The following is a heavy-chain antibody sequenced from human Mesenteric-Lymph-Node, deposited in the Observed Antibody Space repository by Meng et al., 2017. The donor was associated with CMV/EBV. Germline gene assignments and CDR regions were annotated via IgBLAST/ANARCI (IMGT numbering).Heavy chain of an antibody. CDR1: GYTFTSYG. CDR2: INVNTGGT. J-gene: IGHJ6*02. D-gene: IGHD4-17*01. V-gene: IGHV1-2*02. CDR3: ARDGDYGDYTYDYYYGMDV. Sequence: ASVKVSCKASGYTFTSYGISWVRQAPGQGLEWMGFINVNTGGTNYAQNFQGRVTMTRDTSISTAYMELSRLRSDDTAVYYCARDGDYGDYTYDYYYGMDVWGQGTTVTVSS.